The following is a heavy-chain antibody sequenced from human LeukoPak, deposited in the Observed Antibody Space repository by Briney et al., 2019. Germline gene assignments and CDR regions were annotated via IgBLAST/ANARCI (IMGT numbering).Heavy chain of an antibody. V-gene: IGHV4-39*07. J-gene: IGHJ6*03. CDR3: ARARDCSGGSCPQHYYYYYYMDV. CDR2: IYYSGST. Sequence: SETLSLTCTVSGGSISSSSYYWGWIRQPPGKGLEWIGSIYYSGSTYYNPSLKSRVTISVDTSKNQFSLKLSSVTAADTAVYYCARARDCSGGSCPQHYYYYYYMDVWGKGTTVTVSS. CDR1: GGSISSSSYY. D-gene: IGHD2-15*01.